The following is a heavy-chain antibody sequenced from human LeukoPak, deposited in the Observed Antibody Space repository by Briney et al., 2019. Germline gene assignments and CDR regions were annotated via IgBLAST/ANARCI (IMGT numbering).Heavy chain of an antibody. D-gene: IGHD2-2*02. V-gene: IGHV5-51*01. CDR1: GYSFTSYW. CDR3: XXXXXXXSSTSCYTYNWFDP. J-gene: IGHJ5*02. Sequence: GESLKISCKGSGYSFTSYWIGWVRQMPGKGLEWMGIIYPGDSDTRYSPSFQGQVTISADKSISTAYLQWSSLKASDTAMYYXXXXXXXXSSTSCYTYNWFDPWGQGTLVTVSS. CDR2: IYPGDSDT.